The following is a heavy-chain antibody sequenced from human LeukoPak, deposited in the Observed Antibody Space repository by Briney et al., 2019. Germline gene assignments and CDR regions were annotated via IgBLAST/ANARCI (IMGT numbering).Heavy chain of an antibody. CDR3: ASDPTWSGADY. D-gene: IGHD3-3*01. Sequence: GGSLRLSCAASGFTFSSYEMNWVRQAPGKGLEWVSYISSSGSTIYYADSVKGRFTISRDNAKNSLYLQMNSRRAEDTAVYYCASDPTWSGADYWGQGTLVTVSS. V-gene: IGHV3-48*03. CDR2: ISSSGSTI. J-gene: IGHJ4*02. CDR1: GFTFSSYE.